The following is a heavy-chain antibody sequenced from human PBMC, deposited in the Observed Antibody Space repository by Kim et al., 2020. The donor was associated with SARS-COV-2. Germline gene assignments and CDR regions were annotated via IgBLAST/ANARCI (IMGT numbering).Heavy chain of an antibody. D-gene: IGHD6-19*01. Sequence: GGSLRLSCAASGFTFDRYAMSWVRQAPGKGLEWVLGISGSGGNTYYADSVKGRFSISRDNSKNTLYLHVNSLRAEDTAVYYCVSQGVAGIQPGKDFFDYWGQGTLVTVSS. CDR3: VSQGVAGIQPGKDFFDY. CDR2: ISGSGGNT. V-gene: IGHV3-23*01. J-gene: IGHJ4*02. CDR1: GFTFDRYA.